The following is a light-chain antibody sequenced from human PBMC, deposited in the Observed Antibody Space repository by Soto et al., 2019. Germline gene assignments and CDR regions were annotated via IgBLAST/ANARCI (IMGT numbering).Light chain of an antibody. V-gene: IGKV4-1*01. CDR1: QSVSSSY. CDR2: WAS. J-gene: IGKJ4*01. CDR3: QQYYSTPLT. Sequence: EIVLTQSPGTLSLSPGERATLSCSASQSVSSSYLAWYQQKPGQPPKLLIYWASTRESGVPDRFSGSGSGTDFTLTISSLQAEDVAVYYCQQYYSTPLTFGGGTKVDIK.